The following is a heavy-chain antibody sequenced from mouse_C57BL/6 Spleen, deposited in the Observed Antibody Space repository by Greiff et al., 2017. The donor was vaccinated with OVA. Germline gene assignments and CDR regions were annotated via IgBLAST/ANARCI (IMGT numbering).Heavy chain of an antibody. V-gene: IGHV1-19*01. J-gene: IGHJ2*01. CDR2: INPSNGGT. CDR1: GYTFTDYY. D-gene: IGHD2-1*01. CDR3: ARTIYYGNYYFDY. Sequence: VQLQQSGPVLVKPGASVKMSCKASGYTFTDYYMNWVKQSHGKSLEWIGVINPSNGGTSYNQKFKGKATLTVDKSSSTAYMELNSLTSEDSAVYYCARTIYYGNYYFDYWGQGTTLTVSS.